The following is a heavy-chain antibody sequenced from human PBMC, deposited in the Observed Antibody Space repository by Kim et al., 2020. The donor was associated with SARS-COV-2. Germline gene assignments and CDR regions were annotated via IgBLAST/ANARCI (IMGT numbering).Heavy chain of an antibody. Sequence: GGSLRLSCAASGFTFSSYEMNWVRQAPGKGLEWVSYISSSGSTIYYADSVKGRFTISRDNAKNSLYLQMNSLRAEDTAVYYCARVDILNLPYCSSTSCYADYWGQGTLVTVSS. J-gene: IGHJ4*02. D-gene: IGHD2-2*01. CDR1: GFTFSSYE. CDR3: ARVDILNLPYCSSTSCYADY. CDR2: ISSSGSTI. V-gene: IGHV3-48*03.